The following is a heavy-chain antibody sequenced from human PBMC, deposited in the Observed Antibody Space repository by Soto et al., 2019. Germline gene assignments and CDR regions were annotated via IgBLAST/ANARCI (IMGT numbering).Heavy chain of an antibody. CDR3: ARDGASSGLQFFDY. V-gene: IGHV4-59*01. CDR1: GGSISSYY. CDR2: IYYSGGT. J-gene: IGHJ4*02. Sequence: SETLSLTCTVSGGSISSYYWSWIRQPPGKGLEWIGYIYYSGGTNYNPSLKSRVTISVDTSKNQFSLKLSSVTAGDTAVYYCARDGASSGLQFFDYWGQGALVTVSS. D-gene: IGHD3-22*01.